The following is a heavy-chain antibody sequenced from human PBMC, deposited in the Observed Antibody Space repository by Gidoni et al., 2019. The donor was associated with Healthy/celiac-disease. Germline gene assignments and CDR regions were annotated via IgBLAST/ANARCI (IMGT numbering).Heavy chain of an antibody. V-gene: IGHV3-23*01. CDR1: GFPFSSYA. CDR3: AKDLQFIAARHPSA. D-gene: IGHD6-6*01. CDR2: ISGSGGST. Sequence: EVQPLESGGGLVQPGGSLRLSCAASGFPFSSYALSWVRQAPGKGREWVSAISGSGGSTYYADSVKGRFTISRDNSKNTLYLQMNSLRAEDTAVYYCAKDLQFIAARHPSAWGQGTLVTVSS. J-gene: IGHJ4*02.